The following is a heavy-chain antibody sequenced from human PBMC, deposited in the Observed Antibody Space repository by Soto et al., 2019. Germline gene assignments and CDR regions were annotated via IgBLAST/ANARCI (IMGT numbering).Heavy chain of an antibody. D-gene: IGHD3-22*01. CDR3: AREVGQDSSGYYFAWYFDL. Sequence: RGESLKISCKGSGYSFTSYWISWVRQMPGKGLEWMGRIDPSDSYTNYSPSFQGHVTISADKSISTAYLQWSSLKASDTAMYYCAREVGQDSSGYYFAWYFDLWGRGTLVTVSS. V-gene: IGHV5-10-1*01. CDR2: IDPSDSYT. J-gene: IGHJ2*01. CDR1: GYSFTSYW.